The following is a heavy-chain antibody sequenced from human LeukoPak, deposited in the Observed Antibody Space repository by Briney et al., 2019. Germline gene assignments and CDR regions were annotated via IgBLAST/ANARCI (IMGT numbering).Heavy chain of an antibody. CDR2: ISDRGKT. CDR3: AKLPTIFGVADSFDI. CDR1: GITFSSYD. Sequence: PGGPLRLSCEASGITFSSYDMSWVRQAPGKGLEWISAISDRGKTDYADSVKGRFTISRDNSKNTLYLQLSSLRAEDTAMYYCAKLPTIFGVADSFDIWGQGTFVTVSS. J-gene: IGHJ3*02. D-gene: IGHD3-3*01. V-gene: IGHV3-23*01.